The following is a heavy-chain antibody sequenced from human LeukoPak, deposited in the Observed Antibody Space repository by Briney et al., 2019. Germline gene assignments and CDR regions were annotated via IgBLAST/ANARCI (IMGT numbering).Heavy chain of an antibody. D-gene: IGHD5-24*01. CDR2: FDLEDGET. V-gene: IGHV1-24*01. CDR1: GYTLSELS. Sequence: ASVKVSCKVSGYTLSELSMHWVRQAPGKGLEWMGGFDLEDGETIHVQKFQGRVTMTEDTSTDTAYMELSSLRSDDTAVYFCAAGEVGQLFDYWGQGTLVTVSS. CDR3: AAGEVGQLFDY. J-gene: IGHJ4*02.